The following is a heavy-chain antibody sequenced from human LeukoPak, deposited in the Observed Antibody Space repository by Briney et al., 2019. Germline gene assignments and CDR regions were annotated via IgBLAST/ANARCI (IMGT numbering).Heavy chain of an antibody. Sequence: ASVKVSCKASGYTFTSYGIIWVRQAPGQGLEWMGWISAYKGNTKYAQKFQGRVTMTTDTSTRTVYMEVRGLRSDDTAVYYCARDSLNSGWDFDYWGQGTLVTVSS. CDR2: ISAYKGNT. J-gene: IGHJ4*02. CDR3: ARDSLNSGWDFDY. V-gene: IGHV1-18*01. CDR1: GYTFTSYG. D-gene: IGHD6-19*01.